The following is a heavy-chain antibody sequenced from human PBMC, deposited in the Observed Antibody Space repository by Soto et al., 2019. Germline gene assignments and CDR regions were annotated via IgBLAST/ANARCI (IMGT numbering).Heavy chain of an antibody. CDR1: GYSFTSYW. Sequence: PGESLKISCKGSGYSFTSYWIGWVRQMPGKGLEWMGIIYPGDSDTRYSPSFQGQVTISADKSISTAYLQWSSLKASDTAMYYCASGSAMGYYDSSGYPGGRDAFDIWGQGTMVTVSS. CDR2: IYPGDSDT. CDR3: ASGSAMGYYDSSGYPGGRDAFDI. D-gene: IGHD3-22*01. V-gene: IGHV5-51*01. J-gene: IGHJ3*02.